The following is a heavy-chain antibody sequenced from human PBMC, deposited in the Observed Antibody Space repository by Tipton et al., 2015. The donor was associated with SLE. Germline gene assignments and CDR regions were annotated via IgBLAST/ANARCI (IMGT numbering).Heavy chain of an antibody. D-gene: IGHD3-10*01. V-gene: IGHV4-4*08. Sequence: TLSLTCTVSRGSINSHYWSWIRQPPGKGLEWIGYVNTSGYTRYNPSLKSRVSMSVDTPKKQFSLKLTSVTAADTAIYYCASVDSGVWGQGTLVTVSS. CDR2: VNTSGYT. CDR1: RGSINSHY. J-gene: IGHJ4*02. CDR3: ASVDSGV.